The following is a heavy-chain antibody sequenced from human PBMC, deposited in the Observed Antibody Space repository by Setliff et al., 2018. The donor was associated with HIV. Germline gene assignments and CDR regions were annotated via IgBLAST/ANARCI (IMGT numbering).Heavy chain of an antibody. V-gene: IGHV1-2*02. CDR3: ATLDY. Sequence: GASVKVSCKASGYTLTGYYMHWVRLAPGLGLEWMGWINPHSGNTDFAQRFQGRITMTRDTSISTAYVELNSLTSNDTAVYYCATLDYWGQGTLVTVSS. CDR1: GYTLTGYY. J-gene: IGHJ4*02. CDR2: INPHSGNT.